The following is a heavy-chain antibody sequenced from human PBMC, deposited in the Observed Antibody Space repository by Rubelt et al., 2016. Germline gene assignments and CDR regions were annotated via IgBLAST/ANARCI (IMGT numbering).Heavy chain of an antibody. Sequence: GKGLVWVSRINSDGSTTSYADSVKGRFTISRDDAKNTLYLQMNSLKTEDTAVYYCTTDYGGYSLGSWGQGTLVTVSS. CDR2: INSDGSTT. V-gene: IGHV3-74*01. J-gene: IGHJ5*02. CDR3: TTDYGGYSLGS. D-gene: IGHD4-23*01.